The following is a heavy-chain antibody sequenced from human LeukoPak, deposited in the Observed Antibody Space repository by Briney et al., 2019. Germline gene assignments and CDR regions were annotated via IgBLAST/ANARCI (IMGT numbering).Heavy chain of an antibody. CDR1: GFTFSRYT. CDR2: ISSNGRST. D-gene: IGHD3-10*01. CDR3: ARELDGAGSFDY. Sequence: AGGSLRLSCAASGFTFSRYTMHWVRQAPGKRLEYFSAISSNGRSTYYADSVKGRFTLSRDNSKNTLYLQMGSLRIEDTAVYVCARELDGAGSFDYWGQGTLVTVSS. V-gene: IGHV3-64*02. J-gene: IGHJ4*02.